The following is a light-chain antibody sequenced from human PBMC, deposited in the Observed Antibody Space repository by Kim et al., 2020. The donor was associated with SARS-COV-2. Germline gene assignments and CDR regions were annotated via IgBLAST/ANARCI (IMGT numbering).Light chain of an antibody. CDR1: TSVLYSATKKTN. CDR2: WAS. J-gene: IGKJ1*01. CDR3: QKYNSTPRT. V-gene: IGKV4-1*01. Sequence: ANINCTSSTSVLYSATKKTNIAWYKQKPEQTPRRRIFWASTRETGVPDRFRGSGSGTDFTLTLRSPRAEDVAVYNCQKYNSTPRTFGQRTK.